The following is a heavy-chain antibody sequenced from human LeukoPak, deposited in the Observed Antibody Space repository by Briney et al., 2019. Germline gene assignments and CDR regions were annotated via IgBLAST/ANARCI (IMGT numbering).Heavy chain of an antibody. CDR2: IGTAGDT. D-gene: IGHD6-13*01. CDR3: AKSLSGAPGIAAPDY. J-gene: IGHJ4*02. V-gene: IGHV3-13*01. CDR1: GFTFSSYD. Sequence: GGSLRLSCAASGFTFSSYDMHWVRQATGKGLEWVSAIGTAGDTYYPGSVKGRFTISRENAKNSLYLQMNSLRAEDTAVYYCAKSLSGAPGIAAPDYWGQGTLVTVSS.